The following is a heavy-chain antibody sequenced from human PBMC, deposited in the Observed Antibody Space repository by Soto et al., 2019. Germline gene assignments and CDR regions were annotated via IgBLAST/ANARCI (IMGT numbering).Heavy chain of an antibody. D-gene: IGHD4-17*01. Sequence: LKISCAVSGFRFDGYAMSWVRQAPGKGLEWVSVIHGGGNSAYYADSVKGRFTISRDNSKNTLYLQMSSLRGEATAVYYCPKTRGRVTTSWHFADWGLETTGAVSS. CDR3: PKTRGRVTTSWHFAD. CDR2: IHGGGNSA. J-gene: IGHJ4*02. V-gene: IGHV3-23*01. CDR1: GFRFDGYA.